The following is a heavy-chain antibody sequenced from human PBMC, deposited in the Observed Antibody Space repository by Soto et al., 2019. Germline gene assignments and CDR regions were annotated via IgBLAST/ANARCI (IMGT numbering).Heavy chain of an antibody. V-gene: IGHV4-4*02. J-gene: IGHJ4*02. D-gene: IGHD6-19*01. CDR1: GGSISSSNW. CDR3: ASARIAVAGRYFDY. CDR2: IYHSGST. Sequence: SETLSLTCAVSGGSISSSNWWSWVRQPPGKGLEWIGEIYHSGSTNYNPSLKSRVTISVDKSKNQFSLKLSSVTAADTAVYYCASARIAVAGRYFDYWGQGTLVTVSS.